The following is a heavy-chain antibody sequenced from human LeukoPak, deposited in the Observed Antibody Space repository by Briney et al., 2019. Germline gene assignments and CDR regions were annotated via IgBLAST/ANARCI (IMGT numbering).Heavy chain of an antibody. Sequence: SETLSLTCTVSGGSFTSYYWSWIRQSPGKGLEWIGCIHDSGSTYYNPSLKSRVTISVDTSKNQFSLKLNSVTAADTAVYYCARHYGPWGQGTLVTVSS. D-gene: IGHD3-16*01. CDR3: ARHYGP. CDR1: GGSFTSYY. J-gene: IGHJ5*02. V-gene: IGHV4-59*04. CDR2: IHDSGST.